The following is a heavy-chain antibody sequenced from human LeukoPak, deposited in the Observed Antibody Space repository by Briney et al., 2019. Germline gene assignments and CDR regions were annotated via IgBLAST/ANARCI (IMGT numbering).Heavy chain of an antibody. CDR1: GGSISSSSYY. Sequence: PSETLSLTCTVSGGSISSSSYYWGWIRQPPGKGLEWIGSIYYSGSTYYNPSPKSRVTISVDTSKNQFSLQLNSVTPEDTAVYYCAREAIAVAGTKGVGFDYWGQGTLVTVSS. J-gene: IGHJ4*02. CDR2: IYYSGST. CDR3: AREAIAVAGTKGVGFDY. V-gene: IGHV4-39*02. D-gene: IGHD6-19*01.